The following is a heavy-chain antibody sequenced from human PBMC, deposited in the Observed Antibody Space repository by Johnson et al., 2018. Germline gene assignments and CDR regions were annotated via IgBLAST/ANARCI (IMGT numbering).Heavy chain of an antibody. CDR1: GFTFSRFW. V-gene: IGHV3-7*01. J-gene: IGHJ6*03. CDR2: IKDDGGQP. CDR3: ARGRNDFVGYYYYYYMDV. D-gene: IGHD4-17*01. Sequence: VQLVQSGGGLVQPGGSLRLSCVASGFTFSRFWMSWVRQAPGKGLEWVATIKDDGGQPYYVDSVRGRLIISRDNAKNSLYLQMNSLRADDTAVDYCARGRNDFVGYYYYYYMDVWGNGTPVTVS.